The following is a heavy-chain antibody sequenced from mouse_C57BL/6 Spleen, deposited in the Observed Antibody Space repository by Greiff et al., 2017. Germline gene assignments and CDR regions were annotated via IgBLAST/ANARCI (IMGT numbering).Heavy chain of an antibody. CDR2: INPYNGGT. CDR1: GYTFTDYY. J-gene: IGHJ2*01. V-gene: IGHV1-19*01. D-gene: IGHD3-2*02. Sequence: EVHLVESGPVLVKPGASVKMSCKASGYTFTDYYMNWVKQSHGKSLEWIGVINPYNGGTSYNQKFKGKATLTVDKSSSTAYMELNSLTSEDSAVYYCARLAQATYYFDYWGQGTTLTVSS. CDR3: ARLAQATYYFDY.